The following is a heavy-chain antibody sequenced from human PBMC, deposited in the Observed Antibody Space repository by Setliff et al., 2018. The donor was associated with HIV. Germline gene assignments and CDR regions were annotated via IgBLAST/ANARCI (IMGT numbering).Heavy chain of an antibody. CDR2: IYTSGST. J-gene: IGHJ4*02. Sequence: SETLSLTCTVSGGSISSGSYYWTWLRQPAGKGREWIGHIYTSGSTNYNPSHKSRVTISVDTSKNQFSLKVSSVTAAETAVYYCARVARGGHSSRWYYFDYWGQGTLVTVSS. D-gene: IGHD6-13*01. CDR1: GGSISSGSYY. CDR3: ARVARGGHSSRWYYFDY. V-gene: IGHV4-61*09.